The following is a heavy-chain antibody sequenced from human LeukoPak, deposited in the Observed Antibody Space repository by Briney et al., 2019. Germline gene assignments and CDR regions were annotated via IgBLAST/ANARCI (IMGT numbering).Heavy chain of an antibody. V-gene: IGHV4-39*01. CDR3: ARRLAVYGDFFDY. CDR1: GGSISSSSYY. Sequence: SETLSLTCTVSGGSISSSSYYWGWIRQPPGKGLEWIGSIYYSGSTYYNPSLKGRVTISVDTSKNQFPLKLSSVTAADTAVYYCARRLAVYGDFFDYWGQGTLVAVSS. J-gene: IGHJ4*02. CDR2: IYYSGST. D-gene: IGHD4-17*01.